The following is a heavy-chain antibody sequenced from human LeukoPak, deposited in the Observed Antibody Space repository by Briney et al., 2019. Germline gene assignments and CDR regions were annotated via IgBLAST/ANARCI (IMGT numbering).Heavy chain of an antibody. D-gene: IGHD6-19*01. CDR2: MNPNSGNT. Sequence: ASVKVSCKASGGTFSSYAINWVRQATGQGLEWMGWMNPNSGNTGYAQKFQGRVTMTRNTSISTAYMELSSLRSEDTAVYYCARNPAYSSGYSVGMDVWGQGTTVTVSS. CDR3: ARNPAYSSGYSVGMDV. J-gene: IGHJ6*02. CDR1: GGTFSSYA. V-gene: IGHV1-8*02.